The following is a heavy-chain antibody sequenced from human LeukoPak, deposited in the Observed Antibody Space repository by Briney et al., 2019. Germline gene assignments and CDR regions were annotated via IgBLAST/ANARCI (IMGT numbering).Heavy chain of an antibody. V-gene: IGHV3-33*01. CDR3: GRVGYSGNSVPIDY. J-gene: IGHJ4*02. CDR1: GFIFTKYG. CDR2: IWHDGSQK. Sequence: GGSLRLSWAASGFIFTKYGMHWVRQAPGKGLEWVAIIWHDGSQKHYGDSAKGRFTISRDDSRNMLYLEMNSLRAEDTAVYYCGRVGYSGNSVPIDYWGQGTLVTVSS. D-gene: IGHD1-26*01.